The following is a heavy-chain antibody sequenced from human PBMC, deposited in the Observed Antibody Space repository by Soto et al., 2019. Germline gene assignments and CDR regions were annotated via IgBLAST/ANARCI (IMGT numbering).Heavy chain of an antibody. V-gene: IGHV3-23*01. CDR2: ISGSGGST. Sequence: GGSLRLSCAASGFTFSSYAMSWVRQAQGKGLEWVSAISGSGGSTYYADSVKGRFTISRDNSKNTLYLQMNSLRAEDTAVYYCAKDYLNYYDSSGYSTWGQGTLVTVSS. CDR1: GFTFSSYA. CDR3: AKDYLNYYDSSGYST. J-gene: IGHJ5*02. D-gene: IGHD3-22*01.